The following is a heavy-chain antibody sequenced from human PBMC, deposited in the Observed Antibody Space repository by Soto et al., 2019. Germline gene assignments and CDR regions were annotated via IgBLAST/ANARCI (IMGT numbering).Heavy chain of an antibody. D-gene: IGHD1-26*01. J-gene: IGHJ6*02. V-gene: IGHV5-51*01. CDR3: ATGYSSGSYYGQYYYYGMDV. CDR2: IYPGDSDT. CDR1: GYSFTRYW. Sequence: GESLKLSCTGSGYSFTRYWIGWVRQMPGKGLEWMGIIYPGDSDTRYSPSFQGQVTISADKSISTAYLQWSSLKASDTAMYYWATGYSSGSYYGQYYYYGMDVWGQGTTVTVSS.